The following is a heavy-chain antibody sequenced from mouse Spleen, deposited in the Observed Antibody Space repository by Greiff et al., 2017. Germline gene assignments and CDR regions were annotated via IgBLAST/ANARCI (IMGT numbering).Heavy chain of an antibody. D-gene: IGHD2-4*01. CDR2: ISSGGSYT. Sequence: EVKLVESGGGLVKPGGFLKLSCAASGFTFSSYAMSWVRQTPEKRLEWVATISSGGSYTYYPDSVKGRFTISRDNAKNTLYLQMSSLRSEDTAMYYCAREDDYPAMDYWGQGTSVTVSS. J-gene: IGHJ4*01. CDR3: AREDDYPAMDY. V-gene: IGHV5-9-1*01. CDR1: GFTFSSYA.